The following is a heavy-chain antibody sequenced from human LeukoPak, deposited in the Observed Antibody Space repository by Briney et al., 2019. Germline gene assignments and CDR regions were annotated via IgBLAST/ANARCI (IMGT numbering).Heavy chain of an antibody. CDR3: ATKGGLTPNTLAM. J-gene: IGHJ3*01. CDR2: MDPNSGDT. D-gene: IGHD1-26*01. CDR1: GYNFSVYY. V-gene: IGHV1-2*02. Sequence: SVKVSCKGSGYNFSVYYMHWVRPAPGQGLEWMGWMDPNSGDTIYAPKFQGRVSMTRDTSITTAYMELSSLTFDDSAIYYCATKGGLTPNTLAMWGHGTMVTVSS.